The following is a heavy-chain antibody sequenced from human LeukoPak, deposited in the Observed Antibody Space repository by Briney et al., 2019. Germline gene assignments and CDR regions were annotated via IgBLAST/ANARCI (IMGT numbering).Heavy chain of an antibody. CDR2: IYTSGST. D-gene: IGHD3-3*01. CDR3: AREPHVRFNDAFDI. J-gene: IGHJ3*02. V-gene: IGHV4-61*02. Sequence: SETLSLTCTVSGGSISSGSYYWSWIRQPAGKGLEWIGRIYTSGSTNYNPSLKSRVTISVDTSKNQFSLKLSSVTAADTAVYYCAREPHVRFNDAFDIWGQGTMVTVSS. CDR1: GGSISSGSYY.